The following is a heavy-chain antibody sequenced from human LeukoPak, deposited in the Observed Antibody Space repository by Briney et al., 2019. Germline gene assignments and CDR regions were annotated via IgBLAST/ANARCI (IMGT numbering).Heavy chain of an antibody. V-gene: IGHV3-13*01. CDR2: IGTAGDT. CDR1: GFTFSSYD. Sequence: GGSLRLSCAASGFTFSSYDMHWVRQATGKGLEWVSAIGTAGDTYYPGSVKGRFTISKENAKNSLHLQMNSLRAGDTAVYYCARVGYSSSWYDCWGQGTLVTVSS. J-gene: IGHJ4*02. CDR3: ARVGYSSSWYDC. D-gene: IGHD6-13*01.